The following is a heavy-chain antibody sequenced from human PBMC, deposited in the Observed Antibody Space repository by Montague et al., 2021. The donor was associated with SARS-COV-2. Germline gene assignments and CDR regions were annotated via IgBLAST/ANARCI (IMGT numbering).Heavy chain of an antibody. J-gene: IGHJ3*02. Sequence: SLRLSFAASGFPFGDYGMSWVRQAPGKGLEWVSGINWNGGSTGYADSVKGRFTISRGNAKNSLYLQMNSLRAEDTALYYCARDLEWFGELVDAFDIWGQGTMVTFSS. CDR2: INWNGGST. CDR3: ARDLEWFGELVDAFDI. V-gene: IGHV3-20*03. D-gene: IGHD3-10*01. CDR1: GFPFGDYG.